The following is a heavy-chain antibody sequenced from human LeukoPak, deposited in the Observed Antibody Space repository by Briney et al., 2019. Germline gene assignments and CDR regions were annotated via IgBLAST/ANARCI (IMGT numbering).Heavy chain of an antibody. CDR1: GGSISSSSYY. CDR3: ARGPRGGSGYYYYYYGMDV. J-gene: IGHJ6*02. D-gene: IGHD3-22*01. CDR2: IYYSGST. Sequence: PSETLSLTCTVSGGSISSSSYYWGWIRQPPGKGLEWIGSIYYSGSTYYNPSLKSRVTISVDTSKNQFSLKLSSVTAADTAVYYCARGPRGGSGYYYYYYGMDVWGQGTTVTVSS. V-gene: IGHV4-39*07.